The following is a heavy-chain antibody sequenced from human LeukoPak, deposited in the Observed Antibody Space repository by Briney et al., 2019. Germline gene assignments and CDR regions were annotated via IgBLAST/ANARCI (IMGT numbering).Heavy chain of an antibody. D-gene: IGHD3-22*01. CDR2: INHSGST. V-gene: IGHV4-34*01. Sequence: KPSETLSLTCAVYGGSFSGYYWSWLRQPPGKGLEWIGEINHSGSTNYNPSLKSRVTISVDTSKNQFSLKLSSVTAADTAVYYCARSPYYYDSSGYYSRLVPRYYFDYWGQGTLVTVSS. CDR1: GGSFSGYY. J-gene: IGHJ4*02. CDR3: ARSPYYYDSSGYYSRLVPRYYFDY.